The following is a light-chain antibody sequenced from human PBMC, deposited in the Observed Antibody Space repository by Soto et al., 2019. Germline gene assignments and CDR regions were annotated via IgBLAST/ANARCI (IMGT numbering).Light chain of an antibody. Sequence: EIVMTQSPATLSVSPGERATLSCRTSRSVSSDLAWYHQKPGQAPRLLIYGASTRATGIPARFSGSGSGTEFTLTISSLQSEDFAVYYCQQYNNWPRTFGQGTKVDIK. J-gene: IGKJ1*01. V-gene: IGKV3-15*01. CDR2: GAS. CDR3: QQYNNWPRT. CDR1: RSVSSD.